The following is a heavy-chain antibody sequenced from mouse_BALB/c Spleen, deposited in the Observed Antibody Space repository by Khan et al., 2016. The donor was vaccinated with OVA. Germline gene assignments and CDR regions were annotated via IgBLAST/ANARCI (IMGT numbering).Heavy chain of an antibody. D-gene: IGHD3-1*01. CDR2: IYPGNSDT. CDR3: TRWGYWFAY. J-gene: IGHJ3*01. Sequence: VQLQQSGTVLARPGASVKMSCKASGYIFTSYWMHWVKQRPGQGLEWIGAIYPGNSDTNYNQKFKGQATLTAVTSTSPAYMELSSRTNEDSAVYYCTRWGYWFAYWGQGTLVTVSA. V-gene: IGHV1-5*01. CDR1: GYIFTSYW.